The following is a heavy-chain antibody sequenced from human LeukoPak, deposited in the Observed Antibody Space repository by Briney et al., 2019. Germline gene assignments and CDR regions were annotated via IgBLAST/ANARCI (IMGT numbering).Heavy chain of an antibody. V-gene: IGHV3-23*01. Sequence: GVSLRLSCAASGFTFGNYAMSWVRQAPGKGLEWVSGISGSGGSTYYADSVKGRFTISRDNSKNTLYLQMNSLRAEDTAVYYCAKDLPTWGNSWPKYFDFWGQGTLVTVSS. CDR1: GFTFGNYA. J-gene: IGHJ4*02. CDR2: ISGSGGST. D-gene: IGHD3-16*01. CDR3: AKDLPTWGNSWPKYFDF.